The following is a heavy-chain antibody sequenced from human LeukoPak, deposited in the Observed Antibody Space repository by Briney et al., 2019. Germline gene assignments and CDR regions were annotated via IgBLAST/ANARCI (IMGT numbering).Heavy chain of an antibody. CDR3: ARGRGSKYQLLYFDY. J-gene: IGHJ4*02. D-gene: IGHD2-2*01. V-gene: IGHV4-31*03. CDR1: GGSISSGGYY. Sequence: PSETLSLTCTVSGGSISSGGYYWSWIRQHPRKGLEWIGYIYYSGSTYYNPSLKSRVTISVDTSKNQFSLKLSSVTAADTAVYYCARGRGSKYQLLYFDYWGQGTLVTVSS. CDR2: IYYSGST.